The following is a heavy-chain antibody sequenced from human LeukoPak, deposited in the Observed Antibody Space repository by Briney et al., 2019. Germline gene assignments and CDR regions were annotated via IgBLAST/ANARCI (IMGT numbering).Heavy chain of an antibody. Sequence: ASVKVSCKAPGYTFTGYYMHWVRQAPGQGLEWMGWINPNSGGTNYAQKFQGRVTMTRDTSISTAYMELSRLRSDDTAVYYCARSPDSSGYDPDYWGQGTLVTVSS. V-gene: IGHV1-2*02. J-gene: IGHJ4*02. CDR1: GYTFTGYY. CDR2: INPNSGGT. D-gene: IGHD3-22*01. CDR3: ARSPDSSGYDPDY.